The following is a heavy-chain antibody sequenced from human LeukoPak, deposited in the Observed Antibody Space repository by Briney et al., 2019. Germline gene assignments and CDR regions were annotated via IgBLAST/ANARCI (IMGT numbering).Heavy chain of an antibody. J-gene: IGHJ5*02. CDR1: GFTFSSYS. CDR2: ITYSGGGT. V-gene: IGHV3-23*01. Sequence: GGSLRLSCAASGFTFSSYSMSWVRQAPGKGLEWVSAITYSGGGTYYADSVKGRFTISRDNSKNTLYLQMNSLRAEDTAVYYCARGGPPFLEWSTYNNWFDPWGQGTLVTVSS. D-gene: IGHD3-3*02. CDR3: ARGGPPFLEWSTYNNWFDP.